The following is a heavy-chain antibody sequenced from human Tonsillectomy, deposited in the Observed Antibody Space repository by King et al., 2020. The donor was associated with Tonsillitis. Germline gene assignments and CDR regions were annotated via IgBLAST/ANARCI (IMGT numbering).Heavy chain of an antibody. J-gene: IGHJ4*02. V-gene: IGHV3-23*04. CDR1: GFAFSSYA. D-gene: IGHD3-3*01. CDR2: ISGSGGST. CDR3: AKGSWGYDFWSGYWFDY. Sequence: VQLVESGGGLVQPGGSLRLSCAASGFAFSSYAMSWVRQAPGKGLEWVSAISGSGGSTYYADSVKGRFTISRDNSRNTLYLQMNSLRADDTAVYYCAKGSWGYDFWSGYWFDYWGQGTLVTVSS.